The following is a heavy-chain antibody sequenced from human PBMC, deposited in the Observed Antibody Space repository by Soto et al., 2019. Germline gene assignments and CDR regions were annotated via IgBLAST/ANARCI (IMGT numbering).Heavy chain of an antibody. CDR2: ISSSSSTI. CDR3: ARDRTREVLRYFDWLPNDAFDI. Sequence: PGGSLRLSCSFTCSMYSMSWVRQAPGKGLEWVSYISSSSSTIYYADSVKGRFTISRDNSKNTLYLQMGSLRAEDMAVYYCARDRTREVLRYFDWLPNDAFDIWGQGTMVTVSS. CDR1: FTCSMYS. J-gene: IGHJ3*02. V-gene: IGHV3-48*01. D-gene: IGHD3-9*01.